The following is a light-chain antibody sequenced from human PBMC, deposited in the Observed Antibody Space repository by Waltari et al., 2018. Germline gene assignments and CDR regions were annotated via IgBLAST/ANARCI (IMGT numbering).Light chain of an antibody. V-gene: IGLV2-8*01. J-gene: IGLJ2*01. CDR1: RRDVGAYDY. Sequence: QSALTQPPSASGSPGPSVTISCTGTRRDVGAYDYVSWYQQHPGKAPKFIIYDVNKRPSGVPDRFSGSKSGNTASLTVSGLQAEDEADYYCSSYGGSNNFAVFGGGTKLTVL. CDR3: SSYGGSNNFAV. CDR2: DVN.